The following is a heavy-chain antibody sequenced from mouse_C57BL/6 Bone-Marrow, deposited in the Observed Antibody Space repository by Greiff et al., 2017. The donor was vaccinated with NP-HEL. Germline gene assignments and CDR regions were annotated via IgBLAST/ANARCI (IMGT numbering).Heavy chain of an antibody. CDR1: GFTFSSYT. Sequence: EVKLMESGGGLVKPGGSLKLSCAASGFTFSSYTMSWVRQTPEKRLEWVATISGGGGNTYYPDSVKGRFTISRDNAKNTLYLQMSSLRSEDTALYYCARPITTVVPGRFAYWGQVTLVTVSA. V-gene: IGHV5-9*01. CDR3: ARPITTVVPGRFAY. CDR2: ISGGGGNT. D-gene: IGHD1-1*01. J-gene: IGHJ3*01.